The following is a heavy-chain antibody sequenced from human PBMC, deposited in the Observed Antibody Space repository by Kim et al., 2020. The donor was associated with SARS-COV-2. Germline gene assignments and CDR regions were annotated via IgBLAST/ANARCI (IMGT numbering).Heavy chain of an antibody. D-gene: IGHD2-15*01. CDR2: INHSGST. CDR1: GGSFSGYY. CDR3: ARGGRPPFDY. Sequence: SETLSLTCAVYGGSFSGYYWSWIRQPPGKGLEWIGEINHSGSTNYNPSLKSRVTISVDTSKNQFSLKLSSVTAADTAVYYCARGGRPPFDYWGQGTLVTVSS. V-gene: IGHV4-34*01. J-gene: IGHJ4*02.